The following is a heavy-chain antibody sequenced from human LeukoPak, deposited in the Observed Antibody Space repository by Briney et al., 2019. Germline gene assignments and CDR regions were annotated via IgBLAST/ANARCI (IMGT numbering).Heavy chain of an antibody. V-gene: IGHV4-59*01. CDR1: GGSISSYY. J-gene: IGHJ3*02. D-gene: IGHD3-10*01. Sequence: PSETLSLTCTVSGGSISSYYWSWIRQPPGKGLKRIGYIYYSGSTNYNPSLKSRVTISVDTSKNQFSLKLSSVTAADTAVYYCARDGVLWFGESDAFDIWGQGTMVTVSS. CDR2: IYYSGST. CDR3: ARDGVLWFGESDAFDI.